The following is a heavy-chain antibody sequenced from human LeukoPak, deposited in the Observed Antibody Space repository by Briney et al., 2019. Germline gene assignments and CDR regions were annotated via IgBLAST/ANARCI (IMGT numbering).Heavy chain of an antibody. CDR1: GFSLSTSGVG. CDR2: IYWDDDK. D-gene: IGHD6-13*01. Sequence: SGPTLVNPTQTLTLTCTFSGFSLSTSGVGVGWIRQPPGKALEWLALIYWDDDKRYRPSLKSRLTITKDTSTNQVVLTMPNMDPVDTATYYCAHRRPAAGIDYWGQGTLVTVSS. J-gene: IGHJ4*02. CDR3: AHRRPAAGIDY. V-gene: IGHV2-5*02.